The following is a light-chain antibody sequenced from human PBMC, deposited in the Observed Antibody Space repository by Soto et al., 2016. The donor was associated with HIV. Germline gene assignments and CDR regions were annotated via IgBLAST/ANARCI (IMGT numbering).Light chain of an antibody. CDR3: QVWDTSTDHII. CDR2: DDS. J-gene: IGLJ2*01. Sequence: SSVLTQPPSVSVAPGKTARIACGGNNIGSKSVHWYQQRPGQAPVVVVYDDSDRPSGIPERFSGSNSGNTASLTISRVEAGDEADYYCQVWDTSTDHIIFGGGTKLTV. V-gene: IGLV3-21*03. CDR1: NIGSKS.